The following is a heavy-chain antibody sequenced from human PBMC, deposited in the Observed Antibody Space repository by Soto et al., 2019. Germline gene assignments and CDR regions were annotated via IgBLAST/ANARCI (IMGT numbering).Heavy chain of an antibody. CDR1: GFTFSSYG. V-gene: IGHV3-33*01. Sequence: AGGSLRLSCAVSGFTFSSYGMHWVRQAPGKGLEWVAVIWYDGSNKYYADSVKGRFTISRDNSKNTLYLQMNSLRAEDTAVYYCARDRRPPRSADAFDIWGQGTMVTVSS. CDR2: IWYDGSNK. CDR3: ARDRRPPRSADAFDI. J-gene: IGHJ3*02.